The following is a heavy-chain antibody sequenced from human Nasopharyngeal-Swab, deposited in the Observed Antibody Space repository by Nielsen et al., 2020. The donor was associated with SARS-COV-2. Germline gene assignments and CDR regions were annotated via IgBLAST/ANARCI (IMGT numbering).Heavy chain of an antibody. CDR1: GGTFSSYA. Sequence: SVKVSCKASGGTFSSYAISWVRQAPGQGLEWMGRIIPILGIANYAQKFQGRVTITADKATSTAYMELSSLRSEDTAVYYCARWGRTDGGNPRYFDYWGQGTLVTVSS. CDR2: IIPILGIA. D-gene: IGHD4-23*01. J-gene: IGHJ4*02. CDR3: ARWGRTDGGNPRYFDY. V-gene: IGHV1-69*04.